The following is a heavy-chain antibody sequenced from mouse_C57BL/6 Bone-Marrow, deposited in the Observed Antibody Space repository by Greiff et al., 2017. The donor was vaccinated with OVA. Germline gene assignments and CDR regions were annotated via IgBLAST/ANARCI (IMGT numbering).Heavy chain of an antibody. D-gene: IGHD1-1*01. J-gene: IGHJ3*01. CDR2: IYPGSGNT. V-gene: IGHV1-66*01. Sequence: VQLQQSGPELVKPGASVKISCKASGYSFTSYYIHWVKQRPGQGLEWIGWIYPGSGNTKYNEKFKGKATLTADTSSSTAYMQLSSLTSEDSAVYYGARVYYGSSLWFAYWGQGTLVTVSA. CDR3: ARVYYGSSLWFAY. CDR1: GYSFTSYY.